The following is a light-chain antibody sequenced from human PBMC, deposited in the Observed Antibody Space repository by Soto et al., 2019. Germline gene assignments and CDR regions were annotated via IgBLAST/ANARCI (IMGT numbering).Light chain of an antibody. V-gene: IGLV2-8*01. J-gene: IGLJ3*02. Sequence: QSVLTQPPSASGSPGQSVTISCTGTSSDAGAYNYVSWYQQHAGKAPKLVIYEVTKQPSGVPDRFSGSKSANTASLTVSGLQAEDEADYYCSSFASSNTWVFGGGTKLTVL. CDR1: SSDAGAYNY. CDR3: SSFASSNTWV. CDR2: EVT.